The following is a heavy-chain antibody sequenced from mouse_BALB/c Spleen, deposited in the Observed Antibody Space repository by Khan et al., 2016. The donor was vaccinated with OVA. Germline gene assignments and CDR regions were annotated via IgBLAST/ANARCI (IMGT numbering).Heavy chain of an antibody. Sequence: VQLKESGGGSVKPGGSLKLSCVVSGFTFSSYVMSWVRQTPEKRLEWVASISSGGSTYYPDSVKGRFTISRDNARNIVYLQVSSLRSEDMAMYFCTREAYRYDEYYFDYWGQGTTLTVSS. CDR3: TREAYRYDEYYFDY. J-gene: IGHJ2*01. CDR2: ISSGGST. V-gene: IGHV5-6-5*01. CDR1: GFTFSSYV. D-gene: IGHD2-14*01.